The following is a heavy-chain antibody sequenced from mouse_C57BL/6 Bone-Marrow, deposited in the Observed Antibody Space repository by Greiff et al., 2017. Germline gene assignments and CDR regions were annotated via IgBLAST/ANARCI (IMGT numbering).Heavy chain of an antibody. Sequence: QVQLQQPGAELVMPGASVKLSCKASGYTFTSYWMHWVKQRPGQGLEWIGEIDPSDSYTNYNQKFKGKSTLTVDKSSSTAYMQLSSLTSEDSAVYCCASKYGNAWFAYWGQGTLVTVSA. CDR3: ASKYGNAWFAY. V-gene: IGHV1-69*01. D-gene: IGHD2-10*02. CDR1: GYTFTSYW. J-gene: IGHJ3*01. CDR2: IDPSDSYT.